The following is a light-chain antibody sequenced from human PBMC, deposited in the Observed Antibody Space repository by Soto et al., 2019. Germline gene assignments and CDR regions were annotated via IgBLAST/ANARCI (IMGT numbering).Light chain of an antibody. CDR2: AAS. Sequence: AIQMTQSPSSLSASIGDRVTITCRASQAIRNDLGWFQQKPGKAPKLLISAASSLHSGVPSRLSGSGSGTDFTLTISSRQPEDSATYYCLQVYNSPLILGGGTQVEIK. CDR3: LQVYNSPLI. J-gene: IGKJ4*01. V-gene: IGKV1-6*01. CDR1: QAIRND.